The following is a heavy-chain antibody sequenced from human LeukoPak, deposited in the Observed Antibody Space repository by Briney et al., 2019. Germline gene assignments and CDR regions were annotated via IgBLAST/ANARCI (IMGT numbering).Heavy chain of an antibody. CDR3: AKVPRAARYYYYMDV. CDR1: GFTFSSYA. CDR2: ISGSGGST. J-gene: IGHJ6*03. D-gene: IGHD6-6*01. V-gene: IGHV3-23*01. Sequence: PGGSLRLSCAASGFTFSSYAMSWVRQAPGKGLEWVSAISGSGGSTYYADSVKGRFTISRDNSKNTLYLQMNSLRAEDTAVYYCAKVPRAARYYYYMDVWGKGTTVTVSS.